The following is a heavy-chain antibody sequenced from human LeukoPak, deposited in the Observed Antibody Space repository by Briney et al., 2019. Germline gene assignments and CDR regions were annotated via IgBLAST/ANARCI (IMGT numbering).Heavy chain of an antibody. CDR2: ISRSGDIT. CDR1: GVTFSKSG. V-gene: IGHV3-23*01. Sequence: GGSLRLSCAASGVTFSKSGMKWVRQAAGTGLEYVSGISRSGDITHYADSVKGRFTISRDNFKNTLYLQMNSLRADDTALYYCATEGFYYWGPGTLVTVSS. CDR3: ATEGFYY. J-gene: IGHJ4*02.